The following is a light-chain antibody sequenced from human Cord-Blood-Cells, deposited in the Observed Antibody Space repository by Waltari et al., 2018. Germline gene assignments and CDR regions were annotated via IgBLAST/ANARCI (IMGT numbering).Light chain of an antibody. CDR1: SSDVGSYNL. J-gene: IGLJ3*02. CDR3: CSYAGSSTWV. CDR2: EGS. Sequence: QSALTQPASVSGSPGQSITISCTGTSSDVGSYNLVSWYQQHPGKAPKLMIYEGSKRPAGFSNRFSGSKSGNTASLTISGLQTEDEADYSCCSYAGSSTWVFGGGTELTVL. V-gene: IGLV2-23*01.